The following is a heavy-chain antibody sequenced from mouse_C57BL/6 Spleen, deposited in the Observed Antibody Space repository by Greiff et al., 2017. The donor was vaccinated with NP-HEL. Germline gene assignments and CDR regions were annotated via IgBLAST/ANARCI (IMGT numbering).Heavy chain of an antibody. CDR1: GYTFTSYW. V-gene: IGHV1-55*01. Sequence: QVQLQQPGAELVKPGASVKMSCKASGYTFTSYWITWVKPRPGQGLEWIGDIYPGSGSTNYNEKFKSKATLTVDTSSSTAYMQLSSLTSEDSAVYYCARYYYGSKPYFDYWGQGTTLTVSS. D-gene: IGHD1-1*01. CDR2: IYPGSGST. CDR3: ARYYYGSKPYFDY. J-gene: IGHJ2*01.